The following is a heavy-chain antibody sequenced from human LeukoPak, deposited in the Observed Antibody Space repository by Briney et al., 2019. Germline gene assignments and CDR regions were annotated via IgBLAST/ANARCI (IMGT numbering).Heavy chain of an antibody. CDR1: GYTFTGYY. CDR3: ARDLKYQLLLGWFDP. Sequence: ASVKVSCKASGYTFTGYYIHWVRQAPGQGFEWMGRINPNSGATNYAQKFQGRVTVTRDTSISIVYMELRRLRSDDTAVYYCARDLKYQLLLGWFDPWGQGSLVTVSS. CDR2: INPNSGAT. V-gene: IGHV1-2*06. J-gene: IGHJ5*02. D-gene: IGHD2-21*01.